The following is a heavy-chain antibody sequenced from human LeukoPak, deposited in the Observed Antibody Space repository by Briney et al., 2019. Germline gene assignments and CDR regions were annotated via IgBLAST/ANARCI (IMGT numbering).Heavy chain of an antibody. CDR1: GFTFTNYA. Sequence: PGGSLRLSCAASGFTFTNYAMTWVRQAPGKGLEWVSGISGSGDNTYYADSVKGRFTISRDNFKNTVFLQMNSLRAEDTAVYYCAKDRSAVPAASNYWGQGTLVTVSS. D-gene: IGHD2-2*01. J-gene: IGHJ4*02. CDR3: AKDRSAVPAASNY. CDR2: ISGSGDNT. V-gene: IGHV3-23*01.